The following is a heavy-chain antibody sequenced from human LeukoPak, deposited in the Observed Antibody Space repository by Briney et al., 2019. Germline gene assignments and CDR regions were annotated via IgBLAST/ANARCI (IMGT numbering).Heavy chain of an antibody. Sequence: ASVKVSCKASGYTFTSYYINWARQAPGQGLEWMGWISAPNGDTNYAQKFRGRVSMTTDTSTSTAYMELRSLRSDETAVYYCARGLLEISKVGVDFWGQGTLVTVSS. CDR3: ARGLLEISKVGVDF. J-gene: IGHJ4*02. CDR2: ISAPNGDT. CDR1: GYTFTSYY. D-gene: IGHD2/OR15-2a*01. V-gene: IGHV1-18*01.